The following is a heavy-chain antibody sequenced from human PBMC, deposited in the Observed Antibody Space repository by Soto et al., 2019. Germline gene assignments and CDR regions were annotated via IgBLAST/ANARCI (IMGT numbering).Heavy chain of an antibody. CDR2: INPNSGGT. CDR1: GYTFTGYY. J-gene: IGHJ4*02. Sequence: ASVKVSCKASGYTFTGYYMHWVRQAPGQGLAWMGWINPNSGGTNYAQKFQGWVTMTRDTSISTAYMELSRLRSDDTAVYYCARATTITYYDFWSGYLAPEFDYWGQGTLVTVSS. V-gene: IGHV1-2*04. CDR3: ARATTITYYDFWSGYLAPEFDY. D-gene: IGHD3-3*01.